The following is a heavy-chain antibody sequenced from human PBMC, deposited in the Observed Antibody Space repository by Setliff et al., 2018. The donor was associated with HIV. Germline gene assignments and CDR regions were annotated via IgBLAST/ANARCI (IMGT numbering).Heavy chain of an antibody. CDR1: GFTFSSYG. D-gene: IGHD3-3*01. J-gene: IGHJ4*02. V-gene: IGHV3-33*06. CDR2: IWYDGSNK. CDR3: ANSESEWTSFDY. Sequence: GGSLRLSCAASGFTFSSYGMHWVRQAPGKGLEWVAVIWYDGSNKYYADSVKGRFTISRDNSKNTLYLQMNSLRAEDTAVYYCANSESEWTSFDYWGQGTLVTVSS.